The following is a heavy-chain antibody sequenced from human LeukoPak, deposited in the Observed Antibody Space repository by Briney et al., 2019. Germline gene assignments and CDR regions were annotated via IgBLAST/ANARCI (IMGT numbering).Heavy chain of an antibody. J-gene: IGHJ4*02. CDR2: INPKRGNT. Sequence: ASVRVSCTASGYTFTSYDINWVRQAPGQGLEWMGWINPKRGNTCYAQTFQGSVTMTRDTPNSSPYMQMSTLRAEHTAVYYAARHADVLLWFRELLYFDYWGQGTLVTVSS. D-gene: IGHD3-10*01. CDR3: ARHADVLLWFRELLYFDY. CDR1: GYTFTSYD. V-gene: IGHV1-8*01.